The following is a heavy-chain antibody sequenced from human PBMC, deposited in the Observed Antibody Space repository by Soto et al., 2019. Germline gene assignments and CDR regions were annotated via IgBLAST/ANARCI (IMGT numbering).Heavy chain of an antibody. D-gene: IGHD3-10*01. CDR2: ISSNGGST. J-gene: IGHJ4*02. CDR3: ARGRTYYYGSGSSGYYFDY. CDR1: GFTFSSYA. Sequence: PGGSLRLSCAASGFTFSSYAMHWVRQAPGKGLEYVSAISSNGGSTYYADSVKGRFTISRDNSKNTLYLQMGSLRAEDMAVYYCARGRTYYYGSGSSGYYFDYWGQGTLVTVSS. V-gene: IGHV3-64*02.